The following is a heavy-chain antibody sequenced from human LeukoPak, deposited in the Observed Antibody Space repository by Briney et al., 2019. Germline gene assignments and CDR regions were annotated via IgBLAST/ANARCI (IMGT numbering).Heavy chain of an antibody. D-gene: IGHD3-10*01. J-gene: IGHJ5*02. CDR3: AGDSMVRGVPNWFDP. V-gene: IGHV3-53*01. CDR2: IYSGGST. CDR1: GFTVSSNY. Sequence: QTGGSLRLSCAASGFTVSSNYMSWVRQALGKGLEWVSVIYSGGSTYYADSVKGRFTISRDNSKNTLYLQMNSLRAEDTAVYYCAGDSMVRGVPNWFDPWGQGTLVTVSS.